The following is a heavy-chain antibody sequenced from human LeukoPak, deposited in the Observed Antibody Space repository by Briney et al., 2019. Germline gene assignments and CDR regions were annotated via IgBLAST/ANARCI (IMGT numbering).Heavy chain of an antibody. CDR3: AKGGAYFDY. J-gene: IGHJ4*02. Sequence: GGSLRLSCAASGFTFSSYGMHWVCQAPGKGLEWVAVISYDGSNKYYADSVKGRFTISRDNSKNTLYLQMNSLRAEDTAVYYCAKGGAYFDYWGQGTLVTVSS. V-gene: IGHV3-30*18. CDR1: GFTFSSYG. D-gene: IGHD4/OR15-4a*01. CDR2: ISYDGSNK.